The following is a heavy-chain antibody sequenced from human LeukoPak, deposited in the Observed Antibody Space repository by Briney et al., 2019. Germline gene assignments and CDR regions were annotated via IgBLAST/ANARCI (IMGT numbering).Heavy chain of an antibody. J-gene: IGHJ1*01. Sequence: GASVKVSCKASGYTFTSYGINWVRQAPGQGLEWMGGIIPIFGTANYAQKFQGRVTITADESTSTAYMELSSLRSEDTAVYYCASQNSGHEYFQHWGQGTLVTVSS. V-gene: IGHV1-69*13. CDR3: ASQNSGHEYFQH. CDR2: IIPIFGTA. D-gene: IGHD5-12*01. CDR1: GYTFTSYG.